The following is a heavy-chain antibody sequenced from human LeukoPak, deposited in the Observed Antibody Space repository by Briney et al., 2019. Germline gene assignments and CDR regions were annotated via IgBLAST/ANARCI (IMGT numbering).Heavy chain of an antibody. J-gene: IGHJ3*02. Sequence: SETLSLTCTVSGGSISSSSYYWGWIRQPPGKGLEWIGSIYYSGSTYYNPSLKSRVTVSVDTSKNQFSLKLSSVTAADTAVYYCARVGRYSPAFDIWGQGTMVTVSS. D-gene: IGHD5-12*01. CDR1: GGSISSSSYY. CDR2: IYYSGST. V-gene: IGHV4-39*07. CDR3: ARVGRYSPAFDI.